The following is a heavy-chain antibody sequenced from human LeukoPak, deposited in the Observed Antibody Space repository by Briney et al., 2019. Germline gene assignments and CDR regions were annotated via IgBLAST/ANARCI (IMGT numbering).Heavy chain of an antibody. CDR1: GFNFSSYW. CDR2: INSVGSST. CDR3: ARERTSGWDAFDF. V-gene: IGHV3-74*01. D-gene: IGHD6-19*01. J-gene: IGHJ4*02. Sequence: PGGSLRLSCAAAGFNFSSYWMTWVRQAPGKGLVWVSRINSVGSSTSYADSVKGRFTISRDNAKNTLYLQMNSLRAEDTAVYYCARERTSGWDAFDFWGQGTLVTVSS.